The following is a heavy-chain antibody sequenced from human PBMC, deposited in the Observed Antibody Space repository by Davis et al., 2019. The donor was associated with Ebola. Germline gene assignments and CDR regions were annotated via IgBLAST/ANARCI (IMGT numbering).Heavy chain of an antibody. Sequence: ASVKVSCKASGYTFTGYYMHWVRQAPGQGLEWMGWINPNSGGTNYAQKFQGWVTMTRDTSISTAYLQWSSLKASDTAMYYCARVMVRGAYGGYYYYYGMDVWGQGTTVTVSS. CDR3: ARVMVRGAYGGYYYYYGMDV. V-gene: IGHV1-2*04. J-gene: IGHJ6*02. CDR2: INPNSGGT. D-gene: IGHD3-10*01. CDR1: GYTFTGYY.